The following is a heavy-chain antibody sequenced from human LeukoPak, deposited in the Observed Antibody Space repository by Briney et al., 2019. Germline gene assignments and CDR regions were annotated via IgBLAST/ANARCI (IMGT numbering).Heavy chain of an antibody. D-gene: IGHD3-22*01. CDR3: ARKLYDSSRYGQTYYFDN. J-gene: IGHJ4*02. V-gene: IGHV1-18*01. Sequence: GASVKVSCKASGYTFTSYGISWVRQAPGQGLEWMGWISPYNGNTDHAQKFQGRVTMTTDTFTGTAYMDLRSLRSDDTAVYYCARKLYDSSRYGQTYYFDNWGQGTLVTVSS. CDR2: ISPYNGNT. CDR1: GYTFTSYG.